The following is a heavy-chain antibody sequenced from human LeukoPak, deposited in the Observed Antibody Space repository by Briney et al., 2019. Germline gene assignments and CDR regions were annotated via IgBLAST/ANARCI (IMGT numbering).Heavy chain of an antibody. D-gene: IGHD3-10*01. CDR2: IIPILGIA. Sequence: GASVKVSCKASGGTFSSYAISWVRQAPGQGLEWMGRIIPILGIANYAQKFQGRVTITADKSTSTAYMELSSLRSEDTAVYYCARDPAFRGAQMEYWGQGTLVTVSS. J-gene: IGHJ4*02. CDR3: ARDPAFRGAQMEY. V-gene: IGHV1-69*04. CDR1: GGTFSSYA.